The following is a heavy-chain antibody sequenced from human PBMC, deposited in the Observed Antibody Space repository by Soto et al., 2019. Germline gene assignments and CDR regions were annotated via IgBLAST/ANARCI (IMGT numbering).Heavy chain of an antibody. D-gene: IGHD5-12*01. CDR2: ISGSGGST. V-gene: IGHV3-23*01. J-gene: IGHJ4*02. CDR3: AKDLYSGYDYGLDY. CDR1: GFTFSSYA. Sequence: GGSLRFSCAASGFTFSSYAMSWVRQAPGKGLEWVSAISGSGGSTYYADSVKGRFTISRDNSKNTLYLQMNSLRAEDTAVYYCAKDLYSGYDYGLDYWGQGTLVTVSS.